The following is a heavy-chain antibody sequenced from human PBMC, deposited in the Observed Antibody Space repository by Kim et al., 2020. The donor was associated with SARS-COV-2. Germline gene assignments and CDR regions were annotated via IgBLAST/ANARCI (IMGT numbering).Heavy chain of an antibody. D-gene: IGHD6-13*01. Sequence: GGSLRLSCAASGFTFSDYYMSWIRQAPGKGLEWVSYISSSSSYTNYADSVKGRFTISRDNAKNSLYLQMNSLRAEDTAVYYCARMLTAAGTFDYWGQGTLVTVSS. CDR2: ISSSSSYT. J-gene: IGHJ4*02. V-gene: IGHV3-11*06. CDR1: GFTFSDYY. CDR3: ARMLTAAGTFDY.